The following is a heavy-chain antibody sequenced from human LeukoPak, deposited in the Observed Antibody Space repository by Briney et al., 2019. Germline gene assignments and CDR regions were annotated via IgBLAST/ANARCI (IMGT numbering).Heavy chain of an antibody. CDR1: GGSISSYY. CDR3: ARHEGARQLYCSGGSCPFDY. V-gene: IGHV4-59*01. D-gene: IGHD2-15*01. J-gene: IGHJ4*02. CDR2: IYYSGST. Sequence: SETLSLTCTVSGGSISSYYWSWIRQPPGKGLEWIGYIYYSGSTNYNPSLKSRVTISVDTSKNQFSLKLSSVTAADTAVYYCARHEGARQLYCSGGSCPFDYWGQGTLVTVSS.